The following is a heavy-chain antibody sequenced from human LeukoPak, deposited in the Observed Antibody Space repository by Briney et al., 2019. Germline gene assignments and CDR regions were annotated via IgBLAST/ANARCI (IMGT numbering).Heavy chain of an antibody. CDR1: GFTFSGSP. J-gene: IGHJ4*02. CDR3: TQRNY. V-gene: IGHV3-73*01. CDR2: IRSKADNYAT. Sequence: GGSLILSCAASGFTFSGSPILWVRQASGKGLEWVGRIRSKADNYATAYAASVQGRGTISRGDSKNTAYLQLNSRKTEDTAVYYCTQRNYWGQGALVTVSS.